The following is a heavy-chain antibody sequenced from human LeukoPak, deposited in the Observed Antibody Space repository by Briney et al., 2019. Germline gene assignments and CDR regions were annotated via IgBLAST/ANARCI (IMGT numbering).Heavy chain of an antibody. CDR3: ANFRTGTILVT. CDR2: IYTSGST. J-gene: IGHJ5*02. CDR1: GGSISSYY. D-gene: IGHD1-7*01. Sequence: SETLCLTCTVSGGSISSYYRSWIRQPAGKGLEWIGRIYTSGSTNYNTSLKSRVTMSIDTSKNQFSLKLSSVTAADTAVYYCANFRTGTILVTWGQGILVTVSS. V-gene: IGHV4-4*07.